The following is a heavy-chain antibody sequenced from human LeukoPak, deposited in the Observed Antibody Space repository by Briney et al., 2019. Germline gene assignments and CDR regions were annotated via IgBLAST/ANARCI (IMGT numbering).Heavy chain of an antibody. CDR1: GGSISGYY. Sequence: SETLSLTCTVSGGSISGYYWSWIRQPPGKGLEWIGYIYYSGSTNYNPSLKSRVTISVDTSKNQFSLKLSSVTAADAAIYYCATRPYYYGSGFYGMDVWGQGTTVTVSS. V-gene: IGHV4-59*01. CDR3: ATRPYYYGSGFYGMDV. CDR2: IYYSGST. D-gene: IGHD3-10*01. J-gene: IGHJ6*02.